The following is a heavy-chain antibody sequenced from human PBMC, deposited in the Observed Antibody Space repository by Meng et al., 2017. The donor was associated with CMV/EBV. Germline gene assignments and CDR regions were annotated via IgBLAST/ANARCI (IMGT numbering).Heavy chain of an antibody. Sequence: NAYGYTFTTYGISWVRQAPGQGLEWMGLISAYNGNTNYAQRLQGRVTMTTDTSRSTAYMELRSLRYDDTAVYYCARDLIAVRPGWFDPWGQGTLVTVSS. J-gene: IGHJ5*02. V-gene: IGHV1-18*01. D-gene: IGHD6-6*01. CDR3: ARDLIAVRPGWFDP. CDR2: ISAYNGNT. CDR1: GYTFTTYG.